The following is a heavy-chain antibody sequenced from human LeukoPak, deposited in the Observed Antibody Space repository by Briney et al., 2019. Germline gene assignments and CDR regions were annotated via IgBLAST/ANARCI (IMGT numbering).Heavy chain of an antibody. CDR2: INPSGGST. CDR1: GYTFTSYG. V-gene: IGHV1-46*01. D-gene: IGHD6-6*01. Sequence: ASVKVSCKASGYTFTSYGISWVRQAPGQGLEWMGIINPSGGSTSYAQKFQGRVTMTRDMSTSTVYMELSSLRSGDTAVYYCARVGAARRGFDYWGQGTLVTVSS. J-gene: IGHJ4*02. CDR3: ARVGAARRGFDY.